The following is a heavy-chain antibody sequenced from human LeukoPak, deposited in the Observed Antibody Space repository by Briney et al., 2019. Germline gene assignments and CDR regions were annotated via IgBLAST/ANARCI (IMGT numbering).Heavy chain of an antibody. CDR3: ARDRFYGDYPVAFDI. CDR1: GYTFTSYG. D-gene: IGHD4-17*01. Sequence: ASVKVSCKASGYTFTSYGISWVRQAPGQGLEWKGWISAYNGNTNYAQKLQGRVTMTTDTSTSTAYMELRSLRSDDTAVYYCARDRFYGDYPVAFDIWGQGTMVTVSS. CDR2: ISAYNGNT. V-gene: IGHV1-18*01. J-gene: IGHJ3*02.